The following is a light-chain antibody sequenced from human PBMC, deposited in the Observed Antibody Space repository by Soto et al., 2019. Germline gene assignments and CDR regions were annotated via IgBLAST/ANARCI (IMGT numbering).Light chain of an antibody. J-gene: IGLJ2*01. CDR2: NNN. CDR1: SSNIGSNI. V-gene: IGLV1-44*01. CDR3: AAWDDSLNGVV. Sequence: QSAVTQPPSASGTPGQRITISCSGSSSNIGSNIVNWYQQLPGTAPKLLIYNNNQRPSGVPDRFSGSKSGTSASLAISGLQSEDEADYYCAAWDDSLNGVVFGGGTKLTVL.